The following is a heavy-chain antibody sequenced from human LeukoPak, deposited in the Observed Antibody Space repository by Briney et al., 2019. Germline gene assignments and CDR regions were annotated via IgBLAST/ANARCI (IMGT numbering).Heavy chain of an antibody. V-gene: IGHV3-9*01. Sequence: GGSLRLSCAASGFTFDDYATHWVRQAPGKCVEGVSGISWNSGSIGYADSVKGRFTISRDNAKNSLYLQMNSLRAEDTALYYCAKDSGPGSAYCGGDCYWVRSYYYYGMDVWGQGTTVTVSS. D-gene: IGHD2-21*02. J-gene: IGHJ6*02. CDR3: AKDSGPGSAYCGGDCYWVRSYYYYGMDV. CDR2: ISWNSGSI. CDR1: GFTFDDYA.